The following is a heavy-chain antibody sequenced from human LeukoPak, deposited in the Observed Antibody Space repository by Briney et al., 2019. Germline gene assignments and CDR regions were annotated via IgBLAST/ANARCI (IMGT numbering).Heavy chain of an antibody. V-gene: IGHV3-7*03. CDR3: AREYSYGDFDY. CDR1: GFTFSSYA. Sequence: SGGSLRLSCAASGFTFSSYAMHWVRQAPGKGLEWVANIKQDGSEKYYVDSVKGRFTISRDNAKNSLYLQMNSLRAEDTAVYYCAREYSYGDFDYWGQGTLVTVSS. J-gene: IGHJ4*02. CDR2: IKQDGSEK. D-gene: IGHD5-18*01.